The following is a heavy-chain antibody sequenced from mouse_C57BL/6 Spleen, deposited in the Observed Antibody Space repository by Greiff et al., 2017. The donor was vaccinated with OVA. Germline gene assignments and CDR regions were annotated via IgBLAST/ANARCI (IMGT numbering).Heavy chain of an antibody. D-gene: IGHD1-1*01. V-gene: IGHV1-82*01. CDR2: IYPGDGDT. Sequence: QVQLKESGPELVKPGASVKISCKASGYAFSSSWMNWVKQRPGKGLEWIGRIYPGDGDTNYNGKFKGKATLTADKSSSTAYMQLSSLTSEDSAVYFCARGGYGSSPYYFDYWGQGTTLTVSS. CDR1: GYAFSSSW. J-gene: IGHJ2*01. CDR3: ARGGYGSSPYYFDY.